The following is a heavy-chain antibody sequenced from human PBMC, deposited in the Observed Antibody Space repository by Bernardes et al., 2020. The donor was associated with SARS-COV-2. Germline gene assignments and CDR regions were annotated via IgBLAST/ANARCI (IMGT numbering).Heavy chain of an antibody. CDR1: GFTFDDYA. Sequence: GGSLRLSCAGSGFTFDDYAMNWVRQAPGKGLEWVSGISWNGSSIDYADSVKGRFTISRDNAKNSLYLQMNSLRAEDTALYYCAKYLSDSSGWYPQYYGSDVWCQGTTVTVSS. CDR3: AKYLSDSSGWYPQYYGSDV. CDR2: ISWNGSSI. D-gene: IGHD6-19*01. V-gene: IGHV3-9*01. J-gene: IGHJ6*02.